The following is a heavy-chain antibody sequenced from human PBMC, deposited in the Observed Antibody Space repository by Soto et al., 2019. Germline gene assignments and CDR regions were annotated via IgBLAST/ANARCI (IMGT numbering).Heavy chain of an antibody. J-gene: IGHJ6*02. CDR1: GGTFSSYA. V-gene: IGHV1-69*12. CDR2: IIPIFGTA. D-gene: IGHD3-16*01. Sequence: QVQLVQSGAEVKKPGSSVKVSCKASGGTFSSYAISCVRQAPGQGLEWMGGIIPIFGTADYAQKFQGRVTITADDFTSTAYMELSSLRSEDTAVYYCARHLGGNHYYYGMDVWGQGTTVTVSS. CDR3: ARHLGGNHYYYGMDV.